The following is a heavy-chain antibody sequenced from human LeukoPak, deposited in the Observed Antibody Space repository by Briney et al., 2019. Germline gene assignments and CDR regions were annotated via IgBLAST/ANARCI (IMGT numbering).Heavy chain of an antibody. Sequence: SETLSLTCTVSGGSISGYYWSWVRQPPGKGLEWIGYIYDSGTTNYNPSLKSRVTISVDTSKNQFSLKLTSVTSADTAVYYCARVIGDYGDYYYYFDYWGQGTLVTVSS. D-gene: IGHD4-17*01. CDR3: ARVIGDYGDYYYYFDY. J-gene: IGHJ4*02. CDR1: GGSISGYY. CDR2: IYDSGTT. V-gene: IGHV4-59*01.